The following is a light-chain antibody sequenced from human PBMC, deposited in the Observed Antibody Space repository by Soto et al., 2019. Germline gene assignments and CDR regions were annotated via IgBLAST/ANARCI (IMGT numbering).Light chain of an antibody. Sequence: DIQLTQSPSFLSASVRDRVTITCRASQGIKNYLAWYQQKPGIAPKLLIYAASSLQSGVPSRFSGSGSGTEFTLTISSLQPEDFATYYCLQHNSYPRTFGQGTKVDIK. CDR3: LQHNSYPRT. J-gene: IGKJ1*01. V-gene: IGKV1-9*01. CDR1: QGIKNY. CDR2: AAS.